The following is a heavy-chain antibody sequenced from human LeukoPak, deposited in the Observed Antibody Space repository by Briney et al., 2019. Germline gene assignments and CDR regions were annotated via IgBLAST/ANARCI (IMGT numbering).Heavy chain of an antibody. V-gene: IGHV4-39*02. Sequence: PSETLSLTCTVSGGSISSSSYYWGWIRQPPGKGLGWIGSIYYSGSTYYNPSLKSRVTISVDTSKNQFSLKLSSVTAADTAVYYCAREIAAGATVYFDYWGRGTLVTVSS. CDR1: GGSISSSSYY. J-gene: IGHJ4*02. CDR2: IYYSGST. CDR3: AREIAAGATVYFDY. D-gene: IGHD4-17*01.